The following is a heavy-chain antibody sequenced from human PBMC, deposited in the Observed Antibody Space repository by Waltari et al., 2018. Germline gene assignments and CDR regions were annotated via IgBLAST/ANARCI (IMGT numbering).Heavy chain of an antibody. V-gene: IGHV4-61*02. CDR1: GGSISSGSYY. D-gene: IGHD1-1*01. J-gene: IGHJ3*02. CDR2: IYTSGST. CDR3: ARDTGTSDAFDI. Sequence: QVQLQESGPGLVKPSQTLSLTCTVSGGSISSGSYYWSWLRQPAGKGLEWIGRIYTSGSTNYNPSLKSRVTISVDTSKNQFSLKLSSVTAADTAVYYCARDTGTSDAFDIWGQGTMVTVSS.